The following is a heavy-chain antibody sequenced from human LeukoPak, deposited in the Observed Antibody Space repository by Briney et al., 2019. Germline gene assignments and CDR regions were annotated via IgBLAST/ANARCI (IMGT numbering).Heavy chain of an antibody. CDR3: AVIGRAARPDY. Sequence: GASVKVSCKASGGTFSSYAISWVRQAPGQGLEWMGGIIPIFGTANYAQKFQGRVTITADESTSTAYMELSSLRSEDTAVYYCAVIGRAARPDYWGQGILVTVSS. D-gene: IGHD6-6*01. CDR2: IIPIFGTA. J-gene: IGHJ4*02. CDR1: GGTFSSYA. V-gene: IGHV1-69*13.